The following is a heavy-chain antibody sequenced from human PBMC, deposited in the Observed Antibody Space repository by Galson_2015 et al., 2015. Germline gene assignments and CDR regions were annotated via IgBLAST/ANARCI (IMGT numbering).Heavy chain of an antibody. CDR2: IHYSGST. V-gene: IGHV4-59*02. Sequence: SLTCTVSGGSVSGYYWSWIRRPPGKGLDYVGNIHYSGSTNYSPSLKSRVTISVDTSQNQFSLKLNSVTAADAAVCYCARFARASAGTGNYYDMYVW. CDR1: GGSVSGYY. J-gene: IGHJ6*03. D-gene: IGHD6-13*01. CDR3: ARFARASAGTGNYYDMYV.